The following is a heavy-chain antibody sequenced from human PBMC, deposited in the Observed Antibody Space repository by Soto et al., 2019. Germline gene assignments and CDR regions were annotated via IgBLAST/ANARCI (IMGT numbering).Heavy chain of an antibody. V-gene: IGHV1-46*01. CDR1: GYTFISYA. CDR2: VSPGDGSA. J-gene: IGHJ4*02. Sequence: QVHLVQSGAEVKKSGASVKVSCKAFGYTFISYAMYWVRQAPGQGLEWMAIVSPGDGSASYPQDFQVRVTVTRDTSTSTVYLELSSLRSDDTAVYYCARGGGTLDFWGQGTLVTVSS. CDR3: ARGGGTLDF.